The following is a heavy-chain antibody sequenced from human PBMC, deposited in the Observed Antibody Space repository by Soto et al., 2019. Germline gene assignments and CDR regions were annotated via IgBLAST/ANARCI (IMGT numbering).Heavy chain of an antibody. J-gene: IGHJ4*02. CDR2: IYYSGST. D-gene: IGHD3-22*01. Sequence: SETLSLTCTVSGGSISSYYWSWIRQPPGKGLEWIGYIYYSGSTNYNPSLKSRVTISVDTSKNQFSLKLSSVTAADTAVYYCARGGNYYDSSGPFDYWGKGTLVTVSS. CDR1: GGSISSYY. V-gene: IGHV4-59*01. CDR3: ARGGNYYDSSGPFDY.